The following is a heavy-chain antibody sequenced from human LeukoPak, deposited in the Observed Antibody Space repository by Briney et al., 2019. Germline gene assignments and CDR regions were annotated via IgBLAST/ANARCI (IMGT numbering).Heavy chain of an antibody. J-gene: IGHJ4*02. V-gene: IGHV3-23*01. CDR3: AMWPYGSGSYWEGIDY. Sequence: GGSLRLSCAASGFTFRTYAMSWVRQAPGKGLGWVSGISGSGGSTHYADSVKGRFTISRDNSKNTLYLQMNSLSAEDTAIYYCAMWPYGSGSYWEGIDYWGQGNLVTVSS. CDR1: GFTFRTYA. D-gene: IGHD3-10*01. CDR2: ISGSGGST.